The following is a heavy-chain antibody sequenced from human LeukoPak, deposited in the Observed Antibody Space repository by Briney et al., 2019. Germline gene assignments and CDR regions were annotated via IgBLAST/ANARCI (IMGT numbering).Heavy chain of an antibody. V-gene: IGHV3-73*01. CDR2: IRSKANSYAT. J-gene: IGHJ4*02. CDR3: TRHYYDSSGSHYDY. Sequence: GGSLRLSCAASGFTFSGSAMHWVRQASGKGLEGVGRIRSKANSYATAYAASVKGRFTISRDDSKNTAYLQMNSLKTEDTAVYYCTRHYYDSSGSHYDYWGQGTLVTVSS. CDR1: GFTFSGSA. D-gene: IGHD3-22*01.